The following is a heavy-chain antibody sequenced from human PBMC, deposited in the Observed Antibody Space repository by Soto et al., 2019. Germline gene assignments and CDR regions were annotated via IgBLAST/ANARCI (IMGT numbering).Heavy chain of an antibody. Sequence: PPETLSLTCSVSGGSVSDKTYYWSWIRQPPGKRLEWIGYVYYSGTTNYNPSLKSRVTISVDLSKNRSSLRLSSVTTADTALYYCARTTAGPNTLRSRYFFADWGKGTSVTVYS. D-gene: IGHD4-17*01. CDR2: VYYSGTT. V-gene: IGHV4-61*01. CDR1: GGSVSDKTYY. CDR3: ARTTAGPNTLRSRYFFAD. J-gene: IGHJ4*02.